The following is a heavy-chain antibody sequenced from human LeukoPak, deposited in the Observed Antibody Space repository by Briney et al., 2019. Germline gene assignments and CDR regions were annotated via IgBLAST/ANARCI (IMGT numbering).Heavy chain of an antibody. J-gene: IGHJ4*02. Sequence: GGSLRLSCAASGFTFSSYAMSWVRQAPGKGLEWVSSISSSSSYIYYADSVKGRFTISRDNAKNSLFLHVNSLTAEDTAVYYCGRGYYDSSGYSPRSSFDYWGQGTLVTVSS. CDR1: GFTFSSYA. CDR3: GRGYYDSSGYSPRSSFDY. V-gene: IGHV3-21*01. CDR2: ISSSSSYI. D-gene: IGHD3-22*01.